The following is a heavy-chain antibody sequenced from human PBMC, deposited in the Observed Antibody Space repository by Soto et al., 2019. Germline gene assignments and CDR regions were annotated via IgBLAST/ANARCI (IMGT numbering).Heavy chain of an antibody. J-gene: IGHJ6*03. V-gene: IGHV3-23*01. Sequence: GGSLRLSCAASGFTFSISTMNWVRQAPGKGLEWVSTITHSGGTTYYADSVKGRFTISRDNSKNTLYLQMNSLRAEDTAVYYCAKVGDYIWGSYRPGHYYYYYLDVWGKGITVTVSS. CDR2: ITHSGGTT. CDR1: GFTFSIST. D-gene: IGHD3-16*02. CDR3: AKVGDYIWGSYRPGHYYYYYLDV.